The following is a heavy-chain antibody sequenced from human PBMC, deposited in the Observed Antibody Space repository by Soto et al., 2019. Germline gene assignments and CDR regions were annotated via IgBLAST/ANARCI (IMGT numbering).Heavy chain of an antibody. CDR3: ARGVRVPHTRPGWFDN. J-gene: IGHJ4*02. CDR1: GFTVRSNY. Sequence: EVQLVESGGGLVQPGGSLRLSCAASGFTVRSNYMSWVRQAPGKGLEWVSVIYSDGSTYYADSVMGRFTISRHNAKNTLYLHMKSMRADDTAVYYCARGVRVPHTRPGWFDNWGQGTLVTVSS. V-gene: IGHV3-53*04. D-gene: IGHD2-2*01. CDR2: IYSDGST.